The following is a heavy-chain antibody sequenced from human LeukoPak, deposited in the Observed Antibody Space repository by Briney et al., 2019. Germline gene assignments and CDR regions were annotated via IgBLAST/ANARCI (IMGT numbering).Heavy chain of an antibody. V-gene: IGHV3-7*01. D-gene: IGHD4-23*01. CDR1: GFAFSSYW. CDR2: IKQDGSEK. J-gene: IGHJ4*02. CDR3: AREYGGNSESGIDY. Sequence: GGSLRLSCAASGFAFSSYWMSWVRQAPGKGLEWVANIKQDGSEKYYVDSVKGRFTISRDNAKNSLYLQMNSLRAEDTAVYYCAREYGGNSESGIDYWGQGTLVTVSS.